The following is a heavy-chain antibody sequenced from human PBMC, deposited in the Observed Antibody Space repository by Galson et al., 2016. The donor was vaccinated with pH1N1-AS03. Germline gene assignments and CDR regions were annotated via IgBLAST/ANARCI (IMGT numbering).Heavy chain of an antibody. D-gene: IGHD3-22*01. CDR1: GFTFSDFA. J-gene: IGHJ4*02. CDR2: ISYDGSNK. Sequence: SLRLSCAASGFTFSDFAMHWVRQAPGKGLDWVAVISYDGSNKYYEDSVKGRFTISRDSSKNTLYLQMNNLRPEDTAVYYCATDHYETSDFRGAWDYWGQGTPVTVSS. V-gene: IGHV3-30-3*01. CDR3: ATDHYETSDFRGAWDY.